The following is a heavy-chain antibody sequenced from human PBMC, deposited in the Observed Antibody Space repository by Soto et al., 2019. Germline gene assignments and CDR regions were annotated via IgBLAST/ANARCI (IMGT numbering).Heavy chain of an antibody. CDR3: TNGPLITGDS. Sequence: EVQLLESGGGLVQPGGSLRLSCAASGFTFSSYAMSWVRQAPGKGLEWVSSITSSGSTYFADSVKGRFTISRDNSKNTLELQLNSLRAEATAVYYCTNGPLITGDSWGQGTLVTVSS. J-gene: IGHJ5*01. D-gene: IGHD3-16*01. CDR1: GFTFSSYA. V-gene: IGHV3-23*01. CDR2: ITSSGST.